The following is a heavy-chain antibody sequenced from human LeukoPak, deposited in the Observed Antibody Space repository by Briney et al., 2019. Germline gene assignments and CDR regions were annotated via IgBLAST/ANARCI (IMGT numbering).Heavy chain of an antibody. CDR2: IYYSGST. CDR3: ARLPGVPAFDI. Sequence: SETLSLTCAVSGGSISSYDYYWSWIRQPPGKGLEWIGYIYYSGSTYYNPSLKSRVTISVDRSKNQFSLKLSSVTAADTAVYYCARLPGVPAFDIWGQGTMVTVSS. CDR1: GGSISSYDYY. V-gene: IGHV4-30-4*01. D-gene: IGHD7-27*01. J-gene: IGHJ3*02.